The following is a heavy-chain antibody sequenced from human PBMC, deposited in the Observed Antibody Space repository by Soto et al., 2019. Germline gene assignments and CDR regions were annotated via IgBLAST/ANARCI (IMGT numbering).Heavy chain of an antibody. CDR1: GGSISSGGYY. D-gene: IGHD3-9*01. Sequence: QVQLQESGPGLVKPSQTLSLTCTVSGGSISSGGYYWSWIRQHPGKGLEWIGYIYYSGSTYYNPSLKSRVTISVDTSKNQFALKLSSVTAADTAVYYCARDRNYYDILTGYSRGRAFDIWGQGTMVTVSS. V-gene: IGHV4-31*03. CDR3: ARDRNYYDILTGYSRGRAFDI. CDR2: IYYSGST. J-gene: IGHJ3*02.